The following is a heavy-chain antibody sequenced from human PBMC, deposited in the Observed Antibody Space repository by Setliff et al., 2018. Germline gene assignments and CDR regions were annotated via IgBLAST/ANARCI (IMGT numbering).Heavy chain of an antibody. D-gene: IGHD2-21*02. CDR3: MRELIGVTVGTFEP. V-gene: IGHV1-2*07. J-gene: IGHJ5*02. CDR2: LNTRFGDT. CDR1: GYTFSEYF. Sequence: ASVKVSCKASGYTFSEYFIHWVRLAPGQGHEWMGSLNTRFGDTEYADHFQGRVTMTSDVASDTAYMDLSGLTSNDTALYFCMRELIGVTVGTFEPWGQGTQVTVSS.